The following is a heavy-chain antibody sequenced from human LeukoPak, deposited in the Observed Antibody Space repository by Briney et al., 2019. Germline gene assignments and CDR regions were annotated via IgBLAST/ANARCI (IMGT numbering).Heavy chain of an antibody. CDR3: ARPLGADYIWGSYRT. D-gene: IGHD3-16*02. V-gene: IGHV4-39*01. CDR1: GGSISRSNYC. Sequence: SSETLSLTCTVSGGSISRSNYCWGWIRQPPGKGLEWIGSICYNGKSYYNPSLKSRFSISVDTSKNQFSLRLTSVSAADTAVYYCARPLGADYIWGSYRTWGQGTLVTVSS. J-gene: IGHJ5*02. CDR2: ICYNGKS.